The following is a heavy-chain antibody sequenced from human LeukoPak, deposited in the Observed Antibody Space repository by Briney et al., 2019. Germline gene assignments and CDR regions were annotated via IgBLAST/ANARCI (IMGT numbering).Heavy chain of an antibody. J-gene: IGHJ3*02. Sequence: SETLSLTCTVSGGSISSSSYYWDRIRQPPGKELEWIGNFYESGSTWYNPSLKSRVTISGDTSKNQFSLKLSSVTAADTAVYYCTRDRDDDSSGSIDDAFDIWGQGTMLTVSS. D-gene: IGHD3-22*01. CDR3: TRDRDDDSSGSIDDAFDI. V-gene: IGHV4-39*02. CDR1: GGSISSSSYY. CDR2: FYESGST.